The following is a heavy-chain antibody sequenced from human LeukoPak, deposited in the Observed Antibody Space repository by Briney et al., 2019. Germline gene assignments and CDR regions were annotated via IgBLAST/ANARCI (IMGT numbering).Heavy chain of an antibody. D-gene: IGHD3-16*01. V-gene: IGHV4-34*01. Sequence: SETLSLTCAVYGGSFSGYYWSWIRQPPGKGLEWIGEINHSGSTNYNPSLKSRVTISVDTSKNQFSLKLSSVTAADTAVYYCARGLPPLGPNDYWGQGTLVTVSP. CDR3: ARGLPPLGPNDY. CDR1: GGSFSGYY. J-gene: IGHJ4*02. CDR2: INHSGST.